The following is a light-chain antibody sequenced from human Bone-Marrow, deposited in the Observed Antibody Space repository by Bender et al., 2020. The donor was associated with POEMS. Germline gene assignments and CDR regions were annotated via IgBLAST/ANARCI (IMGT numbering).Light chain of an antibody. CDR3: QAWDNSIVV. CDR2: EDT. V-gene: IGLV3-1*01. Sequence: SYELTQPPSVSVSPGQTATITCSGEKLGEEYACWYQQKPGQSPVLVIYEDTKRPSGIPERFSGSNSGNTATLTISGTQAMDEADYYCQAWDNSIVVFGGGTKLTVL. J-gene: IGLJ2*01. CDR1: KLGEEY.